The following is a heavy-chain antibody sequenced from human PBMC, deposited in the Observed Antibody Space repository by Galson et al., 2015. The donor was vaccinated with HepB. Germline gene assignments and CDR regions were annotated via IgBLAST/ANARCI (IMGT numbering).Heavy chain of an antibody. V-gene: IGHV1-3*01. CDR1: GYTFTSYA. Sequence: SVKVSCKASGYTFTSYAMHWVRQAPGQRLEWMGWINAGNGNTKYSQKFQGRVTITRDTSASTAYMELSSLRSEDTAVYYCARRQGSGSYPGVGWFDPWGQGTLVTVSS. CDR2: INAGNGNT. D-gene: IGHD1-26*01. J-gene: IGHJ5*02. CDR3: ARRQGSGSYPGVGWFDP.